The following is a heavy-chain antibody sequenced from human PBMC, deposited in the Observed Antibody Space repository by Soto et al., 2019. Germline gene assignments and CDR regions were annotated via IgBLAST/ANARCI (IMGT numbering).Heavy chain of an antibody. Sequence: GESLKISCKGSGYSFTSYWIGWVRQMPGKGLEWMGIIYPGDSDTRYSPSFQGQVTISADKSISTAYLQWSSLKASDTAMYYRARRGWSRGDGMDVWGQGTTVPVSS. CDR2: IYPGDSDT. CDR3: ARRGWSRGDGMDV. D-gene: IGHD3-16*01. J-gene: IGHJ6*02. CDR1: GYSFTSYW. V-gene: IGHV5-51*01.